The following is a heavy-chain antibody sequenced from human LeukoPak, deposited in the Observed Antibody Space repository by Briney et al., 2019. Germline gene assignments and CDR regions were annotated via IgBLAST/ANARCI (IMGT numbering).Heavy chain of an antibody. CDR2: INPNSGGT. V-gene: IGHV1-2*02. D-gene: IGHD5-18*01. CDR1: GYTFTGYY. Sequence: ASAKDSCKASGYTFTGYYMHWVRQAPGQGLEWMGWINPNSGGTNYAQKFQGGVTMTRDTSISTAYMELSRLRSDDTAVYYCARVDGYSYGQIDYWGQGTLVTVSS. J-gene: IGHJ4*02. CDR3: ARVDGYSYGQIDY.